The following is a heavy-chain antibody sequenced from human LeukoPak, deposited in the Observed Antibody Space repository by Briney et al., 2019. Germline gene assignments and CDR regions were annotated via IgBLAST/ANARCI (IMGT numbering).Heavy chain of an antibody. CDR3: AKEPTGDKSFDS. Sequence: SETLSLTCTVSGASISRTTYYWGWFRQPPGKGLEWIATMFYSGYTYYNPSLKSRVTISIDTSKNQVSLKLSFVTAADTALYYCAKEPTGDKSFDSWGQGTLVTVSS. J-gene: IGHJ4*02. CDR2: MFYSGYT. D-gene: IGHD7-27*01. CDR1: GASISRTTYY. V-gene: IGHV4-39*07.